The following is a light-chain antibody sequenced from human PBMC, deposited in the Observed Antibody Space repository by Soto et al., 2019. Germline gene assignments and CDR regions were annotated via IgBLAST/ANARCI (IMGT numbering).Light chain of an antibody. CDR1: QSISSY. V-gene: IGKV1-39*01. CDR3: QQSYSTVT. Sequence: DIQMTESPSSLSASVGGRVTITRRASQSISSYLNWYQQKPGKAPKLRIYAASSLQSGVPSRLSGSGSGTDFTLTISSLQPEDSATYYCQQSYSTVTFGQGTRLEIK. CDR2: AAS. J-gene: IGKJ5*01.